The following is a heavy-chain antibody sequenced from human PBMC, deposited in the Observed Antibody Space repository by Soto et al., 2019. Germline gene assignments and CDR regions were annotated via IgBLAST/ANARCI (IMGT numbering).Heavy chain of an antibody. CDR1: GYTFTAYY. J-gene: IGHJ5*02. CDR2: INTSSGGT. Sequence: QVQLVQSGAEVKKPGASVKVSCKASGYTFTAYYMHWVRQAPGQGLEWMGWINTSSGGTNYAQKFQGRVTMTRDTSISTAYMELSRLRSDDTAVYYCARDLSIVVVPAAGRFDPWGQGTLVTVSS. CDR3: ARDLSIVVVPAAGRFDP. V-gene: IGHV1-2*02. D-gene: IGHD2-2*01.